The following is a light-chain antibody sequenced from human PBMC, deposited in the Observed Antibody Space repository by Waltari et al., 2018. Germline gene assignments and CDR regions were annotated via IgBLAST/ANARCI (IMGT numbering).Light chain of an antibody. Sequence: EIVLTHSPGTLSLSPGERATLSCRASQSVSRTLAWYQQKPGQAPRLLIYDASSRATSIPDRFSGSGSGTDFSLTISRLEPEDFAVYYCQKYGTLPATFGQGTKVEIK. CDR2: DAS. V-gene: IGKV3-20*01. J-gene: IGKJ1*01. CDR1: QSVSRT. CDR3: QKYGTLPAT.